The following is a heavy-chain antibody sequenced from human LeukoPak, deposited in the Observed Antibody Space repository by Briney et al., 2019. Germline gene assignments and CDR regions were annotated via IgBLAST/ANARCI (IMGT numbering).Heavy chain of an antibody. CDR3: ARLYSSPGDYYYYMDV. V-gene: IGHV4-31*03. D-gene: IGHD6-13*01. Sequence: SETLSLTCTVSGGSISSGGYCWSWIRQHPGKGLEWIGYIYYSGSTYYNPSLKSRVTISVDTSKNQFSLKLSSVTAADTAVYYCARLYSSPGDYYYYMDVWGKGTTVTVSS. CDR1: GGSISSGGYC. CDR2: IYYSGST. J-gene: IGHJ6*03.